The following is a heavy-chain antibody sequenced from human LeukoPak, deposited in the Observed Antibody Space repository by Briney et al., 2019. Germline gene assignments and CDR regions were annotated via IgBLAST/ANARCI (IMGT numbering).Heavy chain of an antibody. Sequence: GGSLRLSCAASGFTFSSYWMHWVRQAPGKGLVRVSRINTDGSITNYADSVKGRFTISRDNAKNTLYLQMNSLGVEDTAMYFCARALRGYSGPANYWGQGTLVTVSS. CDR2: INTDGSIT. CDR3: ARALRGYSGPANY. V-gene: IGHV3-74*01. D-gene: IGHD5-12*01. CDR1: GFTFSSYW. J-gene: IGHJ4*02.